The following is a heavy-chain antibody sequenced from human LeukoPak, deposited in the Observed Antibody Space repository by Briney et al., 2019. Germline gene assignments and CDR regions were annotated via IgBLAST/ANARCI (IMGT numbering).Heavy chain of an antibody. CDR3: ARDLPAATA. CDR1: GFGFRSYS. V-gene: IGHV3-21*01. J-gene: IGHJ5*02. CDR2: IDRGSSVI. Sequence: PGGSLRLSCIASGFGFRSYSISWVRQAPGRGLDWVALIDRGSSVIYYADSVRGRFTISTDTAKNSLYLQMNNLRAEDTALYYCARDLPAATAWGQGTQVTVSS. D-gene: IGHD2-2*01.